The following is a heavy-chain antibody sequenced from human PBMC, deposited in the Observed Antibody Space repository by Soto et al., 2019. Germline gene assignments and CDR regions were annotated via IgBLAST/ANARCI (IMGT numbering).Heavy chain of an antibody. CDR3: TRGTRPPYYYDSSGYYYVGAFDI. J-gene: IGHJ3*02. Sequence: PGGSLRLSCTASGFTFGDYAMSWFRQAPGKGLEWVGFIRSKAYGGTTEYAASVKGRFTISRDDSKSIAYLQMNSLKTEDTAVYYCTRGTRPPYYYDSSGYYYVGAFDIWGQGTMVTVSS. CDR1: GFTFGDYA. D-gene: IGHD3-22*01. V-gene: IGHV3-49*03. CDR2: IRSKAYGGTT.